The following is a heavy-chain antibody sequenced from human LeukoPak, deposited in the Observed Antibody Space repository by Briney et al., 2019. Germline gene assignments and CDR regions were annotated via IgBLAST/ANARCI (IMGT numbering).Heavy chain of an antibody. V-gene: IGHV1-24*01. CDR2: FDPEDGET. Sequence: ASVTVSFKVSGYTLTELSMHWVRQAPGKGLEWMGGFDPEDGETIYAQKFQGRVTMTEDTSTDTAYMELSSLRSEDTAVYYCATGIIGYCSGGSCYVTDYWGQGTLVTVSS. J-gene: IGHJ4*02. CDR3: ATGIIGYCSGGSCYVTDY. D-gene: IGHD2-15*01. CDR1: GYTLTELS.